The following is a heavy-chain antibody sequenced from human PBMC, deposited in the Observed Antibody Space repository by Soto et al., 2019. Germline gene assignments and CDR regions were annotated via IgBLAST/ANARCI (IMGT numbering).Heavy chain of an antibody. V-gene: IGHV3-30*03. CDR1: GFTFSHYG. CDR2: ISYDGSNK. J-gene: IGHJ4*02. CDR3: ARYSGKYQGPIDY. D-gene: IGHD1-26*01. Sequence: QVQLVESGGGVVQPGRSLRLSCAASGFTFSHYGIHWVRQAPGKGLEWLAVISYDGSNKHYGDSVKGRFTVSRDNSKNTLYLQMNSLRAEDSAVYFWARYSGKYQGPIDYWGQGTLVTVSS.